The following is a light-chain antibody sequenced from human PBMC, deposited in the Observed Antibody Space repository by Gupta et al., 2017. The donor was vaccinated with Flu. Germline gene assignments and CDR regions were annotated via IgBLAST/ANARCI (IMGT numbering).Light chain of an antibody. CDR3: MQALQTPMYT. V-gene: IGKV2-28*01. CDR1: QSLLHSNGYNY. J-gene: IGKJ2*01. Sequence: DIVLTQSPLPLPVPPGEPASISCRSSQSLLHSNGYNYLDWYLQKPGQSPQLLIYLGSNRASGVPDRFSGSGSGTDFTLKISRVEAEDVGVYYCMQALQTPMYTFGQGTKLDIK. CDR2: LGS.